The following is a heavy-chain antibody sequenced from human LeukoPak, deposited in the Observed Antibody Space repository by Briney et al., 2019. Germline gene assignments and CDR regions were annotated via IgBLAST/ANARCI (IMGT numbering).Heavy chain of an antibody. CDR2: ISAYNGNT. CDR3: ARYFSSGWSRWFDP. CDR1: GYTFTSYD. J-gene: IGHJ5*02. D-gene: IGHD6-19*01. V-gene: IGHV1-18*01. Sequence: ASVKVSCKTSGYTFTSYDINWVRQAPGQGLEWMGWISAYNGNTNYAQKLQGRVTMTTDTSTSTAYMELRSLRSDDTAVYYCARYFSSGWSRWFDPWGQGTLVTVSS.